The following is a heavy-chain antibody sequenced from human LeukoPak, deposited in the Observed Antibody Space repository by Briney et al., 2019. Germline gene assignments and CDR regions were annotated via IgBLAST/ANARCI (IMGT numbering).Heavy chain of an antibody. Sequence: GALRLSCAASGFTFSSYAMSWVRQAPGKGLEWVSVIYSGGSTYYADSVEGRFTISRDNSKNTLYLQMNSLRAEDTAVYYCAKDQHPGIAAADWGQGTLVTASS. CDR2: IYSGGST. J-gene: IGHJ4*02. D-gene: IGHD6-13*01. CDR3: AKDQHPGIAAAD. CDR1: GFTFSSYA. V-gene: IGHV3-23*03.